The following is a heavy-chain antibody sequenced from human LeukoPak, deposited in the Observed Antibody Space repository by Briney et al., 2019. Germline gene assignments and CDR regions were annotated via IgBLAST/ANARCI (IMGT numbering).Heavy chain of an antibody. Sequence: GGSLRLSCAASGFTFSNSWMSWVRQAPGKGLEWVANIKPDGSEKYYVDSVKGRFTISRDNAKNSLYVQMNSLRAEDTAVYYCARDGYGFTDYWGQGTLVTVSS. CDR3: ARDGYGFTDY. J-gene: IGHJ4*02. D-gene: IGHD5-12*01. V-gene: IGHV3-7*01. CDR2: IKPDGSEK. CDR1: GFTFSNSW.